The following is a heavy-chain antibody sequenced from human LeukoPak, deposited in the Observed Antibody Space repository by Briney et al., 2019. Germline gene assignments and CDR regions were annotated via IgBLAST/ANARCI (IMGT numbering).Heavy chain of an antibody. J-gene: IGHJ4*02. CDR1: GFTFGDYA. Sequence: GGSLRLSCTASGFTFGDYAMSWVRQAPGKGLEWVSVIYSGGSTYYADSVKGRFTISRDNSKNTLYLQMNSLRAEDTAVYYCAAGKGSTGYYDILTGRRSLDYWGQGTLVTVSS. CDR2: IYSGGST. V-gene: IGHV3-66*01. CDR3: AAGKGSTGYYDILTGRRSLDY. D-gene: IGHD3-9*01.